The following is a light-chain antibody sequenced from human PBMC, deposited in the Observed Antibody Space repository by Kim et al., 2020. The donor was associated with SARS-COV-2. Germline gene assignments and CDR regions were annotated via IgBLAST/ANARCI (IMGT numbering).Light chain of an antibody. V-gene: IGKV1-33*01. CDR3: QHYDDLPLT. CDR2: DAS. Sequence: DIQMTQSPSSVSAAVGDRVTITCQASQDITNYLNWYQQKPGKAPKLLIYDASNLETGVPSRFSGGGSGTDFTFTITSLQPEDIATYYCQHYDDLPLTFGGGTKVDIK. J-gene: IGKJ4*01. CDR1: QDITNY.